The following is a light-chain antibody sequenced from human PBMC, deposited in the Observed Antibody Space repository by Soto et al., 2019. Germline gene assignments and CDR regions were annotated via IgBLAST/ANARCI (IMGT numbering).Light chain of an antibody. V-gene: IGLV3-21*04. J-gene: IGLJ2*01. CDR2: YDS. Sequence: SYELTQPPSVSVAPGKTARITCGGNNIGSKSVHWYQQKPGQAPVLVIYYDSDRPSGIPERFSGSNSGNTATLTISRVEAGDEDAYYCQVWDSSSDHPGVFGGGTKLTVL. CDR3: QVWDSSSDHPGV. CDR1: NIGSKS.